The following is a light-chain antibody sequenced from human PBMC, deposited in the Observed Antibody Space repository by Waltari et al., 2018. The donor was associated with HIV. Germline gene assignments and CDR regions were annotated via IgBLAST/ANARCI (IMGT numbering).Light chain of an antibody. J-gene: IGLJ2*01. CDR1: SLRSYY. CDR3: NSRDSSGNHLMV. Sequence: VALGQTVRITCQGDSLRSYYASWYQQKPGQAPVLVIYGKNNRPSGIPDRFSGSSSGNTASLTITGAQAEDEADYYCNSRDSSGNHLMVFGGGTKLTVL. CDR2: GKN. V-gene: IGLV3-19*01.